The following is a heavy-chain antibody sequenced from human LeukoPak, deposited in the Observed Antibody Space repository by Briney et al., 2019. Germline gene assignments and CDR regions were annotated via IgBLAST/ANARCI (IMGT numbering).Heavy chain of an antibody. CDR1: SDSISSNNYY. CDR3: ASLHYSSGWWGSDGMDV. J-gene: IGHJ6*02. D-gene: IGHD6-19*01. CDR2: IYYSGSA. V-gene: IGHV4-39*01. Sequence: SETLSLTCTLSSDSISSNNYYWGWIRQPPGKVLEWIGSIYYSGSAFYNRSLKGRVSISVDTSKNQFSLNLSSVTAADTAVYYCASLHYSSGWWGSDGMDVWGQGTTVTVSS.